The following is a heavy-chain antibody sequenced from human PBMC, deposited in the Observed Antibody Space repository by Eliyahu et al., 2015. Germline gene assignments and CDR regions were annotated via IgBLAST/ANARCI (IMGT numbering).Heavy chain of an antibody. CDR2: IYHSGST. CDR1: GYSISSGYX. V-gene: IGHV4-38-2*02. D-gene: IGHD3-22*01. J-gene: IGHJ4*02. Sequence: QVQLQESGPGLVKPSETLSLTCTVSGYSISSGYXWGWIRQXPGKGLXWIGSIYHSGSTYYHPSLKSRVTISVDTSKNQXSLKLSSVTAADTAVYYCASTPGDYYDSSGYSVFDYWGQGTLVTVSS. CDR3: ASTPGDYYDSSGYSVFDY.